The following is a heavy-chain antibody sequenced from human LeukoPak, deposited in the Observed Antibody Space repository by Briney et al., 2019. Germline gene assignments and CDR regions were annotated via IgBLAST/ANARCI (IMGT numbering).Heavy chain of an antibody. J-gene: IGHJ6*02. CDR3: ARGAEYPWFGELLPSYPYYYYGMDV. CDR1: GYTFTSYG. D-gene: IGHD3-10*01. CDR2: ISAYNGNT. V-gene: IGHV1-18*01. Sequence: ASVTVSCKASGYTFTSYGISWVRQAPGQGLEWMGWISAYNGNTNYAQKLQGRVTMTTDTSTSTAYMELRSLRSDDTAVYYCARGAEYPWFGELLPSYPYYYYGMDVWGQGTTVTVSS.